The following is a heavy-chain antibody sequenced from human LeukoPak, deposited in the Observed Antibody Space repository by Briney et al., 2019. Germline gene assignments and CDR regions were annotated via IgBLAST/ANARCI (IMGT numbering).Heavy chain of an antibody. Sequence: GESLKISCKGSGYIFTSYWIGWGRQMPGEGLEWMGIIYPGGSDTRYSPSFQGQVTISADKSISTAYLQWSSLKASDTAMYYCARSTSGSYWGLDYWGQGTLVTVSS. D-gene: IGHD1-26*01. V-gene: IGHV5-51*01. CDR1: GYIFTSYW. CDR2: IYPGGSDT. CDR3: ARSTSGSYWGLDY. J-gene: IGHJ4*02.